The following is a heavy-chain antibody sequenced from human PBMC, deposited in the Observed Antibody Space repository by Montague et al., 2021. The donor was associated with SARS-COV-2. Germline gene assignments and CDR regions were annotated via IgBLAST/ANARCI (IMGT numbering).Heavy chain of an antibody. CDR1: GFIFSDYY. J-gene: IGHJ3*02. CDR3: ARDQGGYGTFDI. Sequence: SLRLSCAASGFIFSDYYMTWIRQAPGKGLEWVSHISGSGSKTYYADSVKGRFTISRDTANNSVYLQMNFLGVEDTAVYYCARDQGGYGTFDIWGQGTMVTVSS. CDR2: ISGSGSKT. D-gene: IGHD5-12*01. V-gene: IGHV3-11*01.